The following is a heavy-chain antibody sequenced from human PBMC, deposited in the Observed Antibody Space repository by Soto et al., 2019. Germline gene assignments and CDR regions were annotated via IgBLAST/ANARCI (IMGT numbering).Heavy chain of an antibody. V-gene: IGHV1-58*01. J-gene: IGHJ4*02. D-gene: IGHD5-12*01. CDR1: GFTFTSSA. CDR3: AAGGYSGYDPDY. CDR2: IVVGSGNT. Sequence: SVKVSCKASGFTFTSSAVQWVRQARGQRLEWIGWIVVGSGNTNYAQKFQERVTITRDMSTSTAYMELSSLRSEGTAVYYCAAGGYSGYDPDYWGQGTMVTVSS.